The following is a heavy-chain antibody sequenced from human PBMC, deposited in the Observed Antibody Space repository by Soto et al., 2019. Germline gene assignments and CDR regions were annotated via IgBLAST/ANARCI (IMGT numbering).Heavy chain of an antibody. D-gene: IGHD3-22*01. V-gene: IGHV3-30-3*01. CDR3: ARDPHPSSYYDSSGYYHTRGAFDI. CDR1: GFTFSSYA. Sequence: GGSLRLSCAASGFTFSSYAMHWVRQAPGKGLEWVAVISYDGSNKYYADSVKGRFTISRDNSKNTLYLQMNSLRAEDTAVYYCARDPHPSSYYDSSGYYHTRGAFDIWGQGTMVTVS. CDR2: ISYDGSNK. J-gene: IGHJ3*02.